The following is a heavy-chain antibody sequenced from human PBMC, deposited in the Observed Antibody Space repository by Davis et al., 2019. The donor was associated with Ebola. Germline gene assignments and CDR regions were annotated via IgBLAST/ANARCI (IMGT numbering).Heavy chain of an antibody. CDR3: ARDGTSYDILTGGLDY. CDR1: GFTFSSYE. V-gene: IGHV3-48*03. Sequence: PGGSLRLSCAASGFTFSSYEMNWVRQAPGKGLEWVSYISSSGSTIYYADSVKGRFTISRDNAKNSLYLQMNSLRAEDTAVYYCARDGTSYDILTGGLDYWGQGTLVTVSS. CDR2: ISSSGSTI. J-gene: IGHJ4*02. D-gene: IGHD3-9*01.